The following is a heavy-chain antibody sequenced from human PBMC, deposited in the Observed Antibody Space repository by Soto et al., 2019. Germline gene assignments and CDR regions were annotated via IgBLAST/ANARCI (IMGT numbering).Heavy chain of an antibody. CDR3: ARKFPGSTSRPDYWYFDL. D-gene: IGHD2-2*01. J-gene: IGHJ2*01. Sequence: EVQLLESGGGLVQPGGSLRLSCAGSGFTFINYAMNWVRQAPGKGLEWVSTISGGGDAPFFADSVRGRFTISRDNSKNTGTLQRNNLGVDDTAVYFWARKFPGSTSRPDYWYFDLWGRGTLVTVSS. V-gene: IGHV3-23*01. CDR2: ISGGGDAP. CDR1: GFTFINYA.